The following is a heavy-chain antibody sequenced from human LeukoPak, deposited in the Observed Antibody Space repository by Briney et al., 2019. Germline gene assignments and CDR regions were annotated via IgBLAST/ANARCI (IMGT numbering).Heavy chain of an antibody. CDR2: IKQDGSEK. D-gene: IGHD2/OR15-2a*01. CDR1: GFTFSSYW. V-gene: IGHV3-7*05. Sequence: GDSLRLSCAASGFTFSSYWMSWVRQAPGKGLEWVANIKQDGSEKYYVDSVKGRFTISRDSAKNSLYLQVNSLRAEDTAVYYCASTTISPVGGMDVWGQGTTVTVSS. CDR3: ASTTISPVGGMDV. J-gene: IGHJ6*02.